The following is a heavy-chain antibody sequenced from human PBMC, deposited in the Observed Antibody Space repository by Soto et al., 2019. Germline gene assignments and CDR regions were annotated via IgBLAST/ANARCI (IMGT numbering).Heavy chain of an antibody. CDR3: ARSRVGGIAARPDLSPLSPVWPRFDY. J-gene: IGHJ4*02. CDR2: IYYSGST. D-gene: IGHD6-6*01. CDR1: GGSISSSSYY. Sequence: SETLSLTCTVSGGSISSSSYYWGWIRQPPGKGLEWIGSIYYSGSTYYNPSLKSRVTISVDTSKNQFSLKLSSVTAADTAVYYCARSRVGGIAARPDLSPLSPVWPRFDYWGQGTLVTVSS. V-gene: IGHV4-39*01.